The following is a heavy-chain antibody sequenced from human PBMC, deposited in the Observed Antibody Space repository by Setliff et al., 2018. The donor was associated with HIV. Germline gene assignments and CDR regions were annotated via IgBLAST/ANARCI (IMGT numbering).Heavy chain of an antibody. CDR1: GFTFSTYA. D-gene: IGHD3-16*01. CDR2: VGTVGGPT. CDR3: AKVFLFGIDVFDI. V-gene: IGHV3-23*01. J-gene: IGHJ3*02. Sequence: GGSVRLSCAASGFTFSTYAMGWVRQAPGKGLEWVSTVGTVGGPTHYAESVKGRFTISKDNSKNTLYLQMSSLRDEDTAVYYCAKVFLFGIDVFDIWGQGTMVTVSS.